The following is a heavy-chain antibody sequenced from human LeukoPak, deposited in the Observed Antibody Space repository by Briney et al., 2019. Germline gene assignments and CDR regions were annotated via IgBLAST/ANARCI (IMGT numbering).Heavy chain of an antibody. J-gene: IGHJ6*03. V-gene: IGHV4-59*01. D-gene: IGHD2-15*01. CDR2: SYYSGST. CDR1: GGSISSYY. CDR3: ARGMAATFLYYYYYYMDV. Sequence: PSETLSLTCTVSGGSISSYYWSWIRQPPGKGLEWIGYSYYSGSTNYNPSLKSRVTISVDTSKNQFSLKLSSVTAADTAVYYCARGMAATFLYYYYYYMDVWGKGTTVTVSS.